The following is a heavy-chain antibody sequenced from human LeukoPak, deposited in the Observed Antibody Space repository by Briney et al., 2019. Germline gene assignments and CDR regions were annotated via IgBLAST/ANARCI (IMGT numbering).Heavy chain of an antibody. CDR2: ISGSGGST. J-gene: IGHJ4*02. V-gene: IGHV3-23*01. Sequence: SGGSLRLSCAASGFTFSSYAMSWVRQAPGKGLEWVSAISGSGGSTYYADSVKGRFTISRDNSKNTLYLQMNSLRAEDTAVYYCARRSAAAPGSPFDYWGQGTLVTVSS. CDR1: GFTFSSYA. CDR3: ARRSAAAPGSPFDY. D-gene: IGHD2-2*01.